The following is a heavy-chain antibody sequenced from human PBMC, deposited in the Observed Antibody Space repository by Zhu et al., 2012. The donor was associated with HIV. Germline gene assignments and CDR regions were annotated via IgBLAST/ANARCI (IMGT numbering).Heavy chain of an antibody. CDR3: ARIREDILTGFYYYYMDV. CDR2: VSYSGST. J-gene: IGHJ6*03. V-gene: IGHV4-28*01. D-gene: IGHD3-9*01. Sequence: QVQLQESGPGLVKPSDTLSLTCAVSGYSISSSNWWGWIRQPPGKGLEWIAYVSYSGSTYYNVSLKSRVTMSVDTSKNQFSLKLRSVTAVDTAVYYCARIREDILTGFYYYYMDVWGKGTTVTVSS. CDR1: GYSISSSNW.